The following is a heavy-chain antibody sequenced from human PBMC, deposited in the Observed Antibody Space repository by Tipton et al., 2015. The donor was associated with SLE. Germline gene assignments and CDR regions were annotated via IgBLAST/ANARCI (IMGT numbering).Heavy chain of an antibody. J-gene: IGHJ6*02. CDR3: ARSGLRRINEGHMDV. CDR2: IYRSGTT. V-gene: IGHV4-30-2*01. D-gene: IGHD2-15*01. CDR1: GGSISNGTYS. Sequence: TLSLTCAVSGGSISNGTYSWSWIRQPPGKGLEWIGYIYRSGTTYCNPSLKSRVTISVDRSKNQFSLKVTSVTDADTAVYYCARSGLRRINEGHMDVWGQGTTVTASS.